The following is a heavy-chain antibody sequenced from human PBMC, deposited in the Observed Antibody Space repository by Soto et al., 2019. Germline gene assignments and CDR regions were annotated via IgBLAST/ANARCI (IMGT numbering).Heavy chain of an antibody. V-gene: IGHV4-39*01. CDR3: ARAVTTINPYNWFDP. J-gene: IGHJ5*02. D-gene: IGHD2-21*02. CDR2: IYYSGST. CDR1: GGSISSSSYY. Sequence: SETLSLTCTVSGGSISSSSYYWGWIRQPPGKGLEWIGSIYYSGSTYYNPSLKSRVTISVDTSKNQFSLKLSSVTAADTAVYYCARAVTTINPYNWFDPWAQGTLVTVSS.